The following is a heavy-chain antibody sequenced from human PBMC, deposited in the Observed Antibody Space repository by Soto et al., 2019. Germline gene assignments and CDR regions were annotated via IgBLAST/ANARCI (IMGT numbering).Heavy chain of an antibody. D-gene: IGHD5-18*01. Sequence: SETLSLTCTVSGGSITNSYYFWSWVRQNPGKGLEWIGHVFHSGRTYYNPSLQNRVTISIDTSKNQVSLKVNSVTAADTAVYYCARDHPHSYGVYYFDYWGQGTPVTVSS. V-gene: IGHV4-30-4*02. CDR3: ARDHPHSYGVYYFDY. CDR1: GGSITNSYYF. J-gene: IGHJ4*02. CDR2: VFHSGRT.